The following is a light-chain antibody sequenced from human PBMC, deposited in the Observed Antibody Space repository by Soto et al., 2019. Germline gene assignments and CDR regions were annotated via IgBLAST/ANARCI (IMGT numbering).Light chain of an antibody. CDR3: QQYNSYPWT. J-gene: IGKJ1*01. CDR1: QSISSW. CDR2: DAS. V-gene: IGKV1-5*01. Sequence: DIHITHSPSTLSSSLVDRVTITCRASQSISSWLAWYQQKPGKAPKLLIYDASSLESGVPSRFSGSGSGTEFTLTISSLQPDDFATYYCQQYNSYPWTFGQGTKVDIK.